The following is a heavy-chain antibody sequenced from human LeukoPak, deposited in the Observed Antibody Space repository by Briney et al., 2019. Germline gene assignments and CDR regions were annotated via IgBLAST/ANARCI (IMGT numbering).Heavy chain of an antibody. V-gene: IGHV4-59*08. CDR1: GGSKSTYY. CDR2: IYYSGST. CDR3: ASHRGYCSGGSCYSGAVDY. D-gene: IGHD2-15*01. Sequence: SETLSLTCTVSGGSKSTYYLNWIRQSPGKGLEWIGYIYYSGSTNYNPSLKSRVTISVDTSKNQFSLKLSSVTAADTAVYYCASHRGYCSGGSCYSGAVDYWGQGTLVTVSS. J-gene: IGHJ4*02.